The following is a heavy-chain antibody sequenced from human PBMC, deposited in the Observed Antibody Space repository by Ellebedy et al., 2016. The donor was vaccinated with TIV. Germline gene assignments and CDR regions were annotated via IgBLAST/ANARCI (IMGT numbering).Heavy chain of an antibody. CDR3: ARDVVLGSGSNDY. J-gene: IGHJ4*02. D-gene: IGHD3-10*01. V-gene: IGHV3-23*01. Sequence: GGSLRLXCAASGFTFSSYAMSWVRQAPGKGLEWVSAISGSGGSTYYADSVKGRFTISRDNAKNSLYLQMNSLRAEDTAVYYCARDVVLGSGSNDYWGQGTLVTVSP. CDR1: GFTFSSYA. CDR2: ISGSGGST.